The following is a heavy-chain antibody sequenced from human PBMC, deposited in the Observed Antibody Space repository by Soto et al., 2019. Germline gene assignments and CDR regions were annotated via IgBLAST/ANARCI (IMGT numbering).Heavy chain of an antibody. D-gene: IGHD2-21*01. J-gene: IGHJ3*02. V-gene: IGHV4-34*10. CDR1: GGTFSGYY. CDR3: ARSKSIDAFDI. CDR2: INHSGST. Sequence: TMCLSRAVYGGTFSGYYWSGIRQPPGKGLEWIGEINHSGSTNYSPSFQGHVTISADKSISTAYLQWSSLKASDTAMYYCARSKSIDAFDIWGQGTMVTVSS.